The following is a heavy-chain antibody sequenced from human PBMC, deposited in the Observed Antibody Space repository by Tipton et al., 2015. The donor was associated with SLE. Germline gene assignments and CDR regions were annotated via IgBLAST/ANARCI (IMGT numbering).Heavy chain of an antibody. D-gene: IGHD6-19*01. CDR1: GGSISSSSYY. Sequence: LSCTVSGGSISSSSYYWGWIRQPPGKGLEWIGSIYYSGSTYYNPSLKSRVTISVDTSKNQFSLKLSSVTAADTAVYYCARDGRWLVAGGGMDVWGQGTTVTVSS. CDR2: IYYSGST. CDR3: ARDGRWLVAGGGMDV. V-gene: IGHV4-39*07. J-gene: IGHJ6*02.